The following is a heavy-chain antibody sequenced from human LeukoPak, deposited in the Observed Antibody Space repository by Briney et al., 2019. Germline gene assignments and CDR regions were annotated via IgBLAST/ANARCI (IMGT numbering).Heavy chain of an antibody. CDR1: GYSISSGYY. CDR3: ARSPPQLLWFGELLYPDY. D-gene: IGHD3-10*01. J-gene: IGHJ4*02. Sequence: SETLSLTCAVSGYSISSGYYWGWIRQPPGKGLEWIGSIYHSGSTYYNPSLKSRVTISVDTSKNQFSLKLSSVTAADTAVYYCARSPPQLLWFGELLYPDYWGQGTLVTDSS. CDR2: IYHSGST. V-gene: IGHV4-38-2*01.